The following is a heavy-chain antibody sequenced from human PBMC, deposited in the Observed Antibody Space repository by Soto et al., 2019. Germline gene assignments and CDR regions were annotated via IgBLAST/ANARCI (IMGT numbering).Heavy chain of an antibody. CDR2: ISSSRSYI. CDR1: GFTFSSYS. J-gene: IGHJ2*01. V-gene: IGHV3-21*01. D-gene: IGHD3-10*01. CDR3: ASDPSMVRRENLYFDL. Sequence: EVQLVESGGGLVKPGGSLRLSCAASGFTFSSYSMNWVRQAPGKGMEWVSSISSSRSYIYYADSVRGRFTISRDDAKNSLYLLMNSLRAEDTAVYYCASDPSMVRRENLYFDLWGRGTLVTVSS.